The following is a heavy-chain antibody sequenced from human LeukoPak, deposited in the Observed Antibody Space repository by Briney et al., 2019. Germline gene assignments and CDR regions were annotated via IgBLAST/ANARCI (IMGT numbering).Heavy chain of an antibody. CDR2: IKQDGSEK. D-gene: IGHD3-3*01. J-gene: IGHJ4*02. CDR3: ARDSSNLRFLEWLLYDFDY. Sequence: PGGSLGLSCAASGFTFSSYWMSWVRQAPGKGLEWVANIKQDGSEKYYVDSVKGRFTISRDNAKNSLYLQMNSLRAEDTAVYYCARDSSNLRFLEWLLYDFDYWGQGTLVTVSS. CDR1: GFTFSSYW. V-gene: IGHV3-7*01.